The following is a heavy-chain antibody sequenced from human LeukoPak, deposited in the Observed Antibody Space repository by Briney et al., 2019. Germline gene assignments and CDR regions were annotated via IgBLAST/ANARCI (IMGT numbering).Heavy chain of an antibody. CDR3: AGLYVYNYYYYYMDV. CDR2: IYYSGST. J-gene: IGHJ6*03. Sequence: SETLSLTCTVSGGSISSYYWSWIRQPPGKGLEWIGYIYYSGSTNYNPSLKSQVTISVDTSKNQFSLKLSSVTAADTAVYYCAGLYVYNYYYYYMDVWGKGTTVTISS. V-gene: IGHV4-59*01. CDR1: GGSISSYY. D-gene: IGHD2-8*01.